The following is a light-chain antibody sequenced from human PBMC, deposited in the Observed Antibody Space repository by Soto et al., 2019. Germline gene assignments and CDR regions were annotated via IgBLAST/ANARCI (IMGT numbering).Light chain of an antibody. V-gene: IGKV3-15*01. CDR3: QQHGTSIT. Sequence: DIVVTQSPATLSASPGERVTLSCRASQFVSSRLAWYQQRPGQVPRLLIYDTSTRAPGISARFSGSGSGTEFTLIINRLEPEDFAVYYCQQHGTSITFGGGTKLESK. CDR1: QFVSSR. J-gene: IGKJ4*01. CDR2: DTS.